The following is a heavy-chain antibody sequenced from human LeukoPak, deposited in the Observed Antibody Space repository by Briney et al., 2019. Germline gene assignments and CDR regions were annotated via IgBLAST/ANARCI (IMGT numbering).Heavy chain of an antibody. Sequence: ASVKVSCKVSGYTLTELSMHWVRQAPGKGLEWMGGFDPEDGETIYAQKFQGRVTMTEDTSTDTAYMELSSLRSEDTAVYYCATDETYSSSRKNAFDIWGQGTMVTVSS. D-gene: IGHD6-13*01. CDR3: ATDETYSSSRKNAFDI. J-gene: IGHJ3*02. CDR2: FDPEDGET. V-gene: IGHV1-24*01. CDR1: GYTLTELS.